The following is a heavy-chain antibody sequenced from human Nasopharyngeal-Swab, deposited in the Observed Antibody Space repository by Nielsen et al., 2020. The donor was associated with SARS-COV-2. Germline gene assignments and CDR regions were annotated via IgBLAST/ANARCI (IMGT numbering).Heavy chain of an antibody. V-gene: IGHV5-51*01. J-gene: IGHJ3*02. Sequence: GESLKISCKGSGYSFSKYWIGWVRQMPGKGLEWMGIIYPGDSDSRYNPSFEGQVTISADKSINTAYLQWNTLKAWDTAMYYCARNGGETGSAFGIWGQGTMVTVSS. CDR1: GYSFSKYW. CDR3: ARNGGETGSAFGI. CDR2: IYPGDSDS. D-gene: IGHD1-26*01.